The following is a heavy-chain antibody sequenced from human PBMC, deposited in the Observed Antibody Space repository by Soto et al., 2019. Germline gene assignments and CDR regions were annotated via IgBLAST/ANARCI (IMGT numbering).Heavy chain of an antibody. V-gene: IGHV3-30*18. CDR1: GFTFKTHA. CDR2: IAYDGNEK. J-gene: IGHJ6*02. CDR3: GKVVGDYAPYYYGVDV. Sequence: QVQLVESGGGVVQPGTSLRLSCAASGFTFKTHAMHWVRQAPGKGLEWMAVIAYDGNEKFYADSVKGRFTISRDNSKNALYLKINTLRNEHTALYSWGKVVGDYAPYYYGVDVGAQGPTAPVPS. D-gene: IGHD3-10*01.